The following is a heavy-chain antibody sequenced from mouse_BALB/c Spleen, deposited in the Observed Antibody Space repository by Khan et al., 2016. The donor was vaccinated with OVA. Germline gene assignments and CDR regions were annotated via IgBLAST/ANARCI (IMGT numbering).Heavy chain of an antibody. V-gene: IGHV5-6*01. CDR2: VSTGGSYT. J-gene: IGHJ3*01. CDR3: TRLTAYYDSEGIDY. CDR1: GFTFSNYG. D-gene: IGHD1-1*01. Sequence: EVELVESGGDLVKPGGSLKLSCAASGFTFSNYGMSWVRQAPDKRLEWVATVSTGGSYTYYPASVKGRFTISRDNAKNTLYLQMSGLRSEDTAMFYCTRLTAYYDSEGIDYWGQGTLVTVSA.